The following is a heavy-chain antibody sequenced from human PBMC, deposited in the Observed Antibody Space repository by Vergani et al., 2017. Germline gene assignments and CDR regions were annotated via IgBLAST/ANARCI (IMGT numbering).Heavy chain of an antibody. J-gene: IGHJ4*02. CDR1: GYTLTELS. CDR2: FDPEDGET. D-gene: IGHD6-13*01. V-gene: IGHV1-24*01. Sequence: QVQLVQSGAEVKKPGASVKVSCKVSGYTLTELSMHWVRQAPGKGLEWMGGFDPEDGETIYAQKFQGRVTITADKSTSTAYMELSSLRSEDTAVYYCASIDGYSSSWYGNYFDYWGQGTLVTVSS. CDR3: ASIDGYSSSWYGNYFDY.